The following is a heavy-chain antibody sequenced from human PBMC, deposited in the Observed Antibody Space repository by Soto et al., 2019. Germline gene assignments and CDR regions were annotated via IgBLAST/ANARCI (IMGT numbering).Heavy chain of an antibody. CDR3: ARLRYTGARSGFYYDWDG. D-gene: IGHD3-3*01. J-gene: IGHJ6*02. CDR2: IYPGDSDT. Sequence: GESLKISCKGSGYSFSSFWIAWVRQMPGKGMAWMGTIYPGDSDTRYSPSFQGRVTISADKSISTAYLQWRRLKASDTGVSYCARLRYTGARSGFYYDWDGWGQGTTITFAS. V-gene: IGHV5-51*01. CDR1: GYSFSSFW.